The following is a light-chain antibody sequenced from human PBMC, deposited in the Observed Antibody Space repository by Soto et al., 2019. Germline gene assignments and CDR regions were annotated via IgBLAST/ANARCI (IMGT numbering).Light chain of an antibody. Sequence: IVVTQSPDALYVSKGEGATLSCRASQSVRTKLAWYQQKAGQAPRLLIYGASTRATGIPDRFSGSGSGTEFTLTICSLQSEDFAVYYCQHYNNWIASFGGGTKVEIK. V-gene: IGKV3-15*01. CDR1: QSVRTK. CDR3: QHYNNWIAS. J-gene: IGKJ4*01. CDR2: GAS.